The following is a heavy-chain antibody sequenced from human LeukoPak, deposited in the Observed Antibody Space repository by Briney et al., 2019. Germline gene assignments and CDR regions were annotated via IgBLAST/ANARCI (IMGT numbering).Heavy chain of an antibody. CDR2: FRSKANSYAT. J-gene: IGHJ4*02. V-gene: IGHV3-73*01. CDR1: GFTFSGSA. D-gene: IGHD3-10*01. CDR3: TRPMLYYYGSGSYSSVYHFDY. Sequence: QPGGSLKLSCAASGFTFSGSAMHWVRQASGKGLEWVGRFRSKANSYATAYAASVKGRFTISRDDSKNTAYLQMNSLTTEDAAVYYCTRPMLYYYGSGSYSSVYHFDYWGQGTLVTVSS.